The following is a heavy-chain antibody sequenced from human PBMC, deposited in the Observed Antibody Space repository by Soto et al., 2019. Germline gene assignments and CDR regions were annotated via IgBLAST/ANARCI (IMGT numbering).Heavy chain of an antibody. CDR2: IYYSGST. Sequence: QVQLQESGPGLVKPSETLSLTCTVSGGSISSYYWSWIRQPPGKGLEWIGYIYYSGSTNYNPSLTSRVTISVDTSKNQFSLKLSSVTAADTAVYYCARALYSSYYMLDYWGQGTLVTVSS. CDR1: GGSISSYY. D-gene: IGHD1-26*01. CDR3: ARALYSSYYMLDY. J-gene: IGHJ4*02. V-gene: IGHV4-59*01.